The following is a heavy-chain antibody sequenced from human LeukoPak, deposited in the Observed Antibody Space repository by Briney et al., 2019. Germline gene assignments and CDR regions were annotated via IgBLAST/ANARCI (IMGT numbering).Heavy chain of an antibody. V-gene: IGHV4-39*07. D-gene: IGHD5-24*01. CDR2: IYYSGST. CDR1: GGSISSSSYY. CDR3: ARDLAMTTIDY. Sequence: SETLSLTCTVSGGSISSSSYYWGWIRQPPGKGLEWIGSIYYSGSTYYNPSLKSRVTISVDTSKNQFSLKLSSVTAADTAVYYCARDLAMTTIDYWGQGTLVTVSS. J-gene: IGHJ4*02.